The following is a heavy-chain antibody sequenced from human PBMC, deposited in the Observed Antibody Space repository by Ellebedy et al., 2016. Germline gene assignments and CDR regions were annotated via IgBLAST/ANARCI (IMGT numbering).Heavy chain of an antibody. CDR3: AKDMQLSY. Sequence: GESLKISXADSGFTFSDAAMNWVRQAPGKGLEWVSLISSSGDNTFYADYVKGRFTISRDDSKNTLYLEMNSLRAEDTAVYYCAKDMQLSYWGQGTLVTVSS. D-gene: IGHD5-18*01. J-gene: IGHJ4*02. V-gene: IGHV3-23*01. CDR2: ISSSGDNT. CDR1: GFTFSDAA.